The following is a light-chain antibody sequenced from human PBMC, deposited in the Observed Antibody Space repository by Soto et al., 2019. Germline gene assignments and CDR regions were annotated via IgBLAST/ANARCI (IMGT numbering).Light chain of an antibody. Sequence: EIVLTQSPGTLSLSPGERATLSCRASQSVSSSYLAWYQQKPGQAPRLLIYGASSRATGIPDRFSGSGSGTYFTLNISRLEPEDFAAYYCQQYGISPETFGQGTKVEIK. CDR2: GAS. CDR3: QQYGISPET. V-gene: IGKV3-20*01. CDR1: QSVSSSY. J-gene: IGKJ1*01.